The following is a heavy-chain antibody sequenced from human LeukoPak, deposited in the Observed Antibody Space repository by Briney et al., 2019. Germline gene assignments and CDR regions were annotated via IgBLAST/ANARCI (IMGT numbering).Heavy chain of an antibody. Sequence: GGSLRLSCAASGFTFSSYGMHWVRQAPGKGLEWVAVISCDGSNKYYADSVKGRFTISRDNSKNTLYLQMNSLRAEDTAEYYCAKDLGYCSSTSCYGFDYWGQGALVTVSS. J-gene: IGHJ4*02. CDR1: GFTFSSYG. CDR3: AKDLGYCSSTSCYGFDY. CDR2: ISCDGSNK. V-gene: IGHV3-30*18. D-gene: IGHD2-2*01.